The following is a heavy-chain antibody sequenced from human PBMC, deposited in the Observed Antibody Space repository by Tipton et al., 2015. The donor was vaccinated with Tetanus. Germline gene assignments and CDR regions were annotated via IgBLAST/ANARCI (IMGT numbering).Heavy chain of an antibody. D-gene: IGHD1-20*01. CDR2: IYYTGNT. CDR3: ARHTSNWKARGFVP. J-gene: IGHJ5*02. CDR1: GGSMSSSSYF. V-gene: IGHV4-39*01. Sequence: TLSLTCTVSGGSMSSSSYFWAWIRQPPGKGLEWIGSIYYTGNTYYNSSLKSRVTISVDTSKNQFSLKLTSVTAADTSVYYCARHTSNWKARGFVPWGQGTLVTVSS.